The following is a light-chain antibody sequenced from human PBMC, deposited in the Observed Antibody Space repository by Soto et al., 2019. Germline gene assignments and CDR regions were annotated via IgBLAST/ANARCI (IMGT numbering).Light chain of an antibody. CDR3: QKYNGAPWT. CDR2: AAS. CDR1: QGISNY. V-gene: IGKV1-27*01. J-gene: IGKJ1*01. Sequence: DIQMTQSPSSLSASVGDRVTITCRASQGISNYLAWYQQKPGKVPKLLIYAASTLESGVPSRLSGSGSATDFSLTISSLQPEGVATYYCQKYNGAPWTFGEGTKVEIE.